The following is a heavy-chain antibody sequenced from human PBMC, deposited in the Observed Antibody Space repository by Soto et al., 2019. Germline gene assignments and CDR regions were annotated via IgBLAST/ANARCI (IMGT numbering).Heavy chain of an antibody. J-gene: IGHJ4*02. Sequence: EVQLAESGGGLVQPGGSLKLSCAASGFIFSGSAVHWVRQASGKGLEWVGRILSKTGNYATAYPASRIGRFTISRDDSENTAFPQMVSLKPGSTAVYYRIRGGSLYYYDYWGLGTLVAVSS. CDR3: IRGGSLYYYDY. CDR1: GFIFSGSA. D-gene: IGHD3-16*01. CDR2: ILSKTGNYAT. V-gene: IGHV3-73*01.